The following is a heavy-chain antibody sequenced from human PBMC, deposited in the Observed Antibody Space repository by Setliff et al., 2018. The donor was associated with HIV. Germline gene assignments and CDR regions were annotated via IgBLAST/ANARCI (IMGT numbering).Heavy chain of an antibody. Sequence: SETRSLTCSVLGGSIISTDYYWGCVRQPPGKGLQWIGSIDSSGRTYDNPSLKSRLTMSVDTSKNQFSVRLTSVSAADMAVYYCVRIQSVSPHFESWGQGALVTAPQ. CDR1: GGSIISTDYY. J-gene: IGHJ5*01. CDR2: IDSSGRT. CDR3: VRIQSVSPHFES. V-gene: IGHV4-39*01.